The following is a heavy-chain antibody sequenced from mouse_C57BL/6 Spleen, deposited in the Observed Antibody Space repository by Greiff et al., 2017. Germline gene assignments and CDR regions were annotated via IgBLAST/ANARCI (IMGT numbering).Heavy chain of an antibody. CDR2: INPNNGGT. CDR3: ARRGYYGKDAMDY. V-gene: IGHV1-26*01. D-gene: IGHD1-1*01. J-gene: IGHJ4*01. CDR1: GYTFTDYY. Sequence: EVQLQQSGPELVKPGASVKISCKASGYTFTDYYMNWVKQSHGKSLEWIGDINPNNGGTSYNQKFKGKATLTVDKSSSTAYMELRSLTSEDSAVYYCARRGYYGKDAMDYWGQGTSVTVSS.